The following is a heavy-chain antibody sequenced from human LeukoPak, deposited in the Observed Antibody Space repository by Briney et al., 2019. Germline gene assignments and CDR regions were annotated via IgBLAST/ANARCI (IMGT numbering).Heavy chain of an antibody. Sequence: GGSLRLSCAASGFTFSSYWMSWVRQAPGNGLEWVANIKEDGSQKFYVDSVKGRFTISRDNAKNSLYLQMDSLRAEDTAVYYCARDLDYWDQGTLVTVSS. V-gene: IGHV3-7*04. CDR2: IKEDGSQK. CDR1: GFTFSSYW. J-gene: IGHJ4*02. CDR3: ARDLDY.